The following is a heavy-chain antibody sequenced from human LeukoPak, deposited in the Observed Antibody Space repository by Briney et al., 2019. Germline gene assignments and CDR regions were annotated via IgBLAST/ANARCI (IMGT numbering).Heavy chain of an antibody. Sequence: SETLSLTCTVSGASVTDYYWSWIRQSPGKGLEWISYIHHSGNSDYNPSPRSRVTTSLDTSKNQFSLNLISVTAADTAVYYCTRGHWGLQSWSQGTLVTVSS. D-gene: IGHD7-27*01. CDR2: IHHSGNS. V-gene: IGHV4-59*02. J-gene: IGHJ5*02. CDR3: TRGHWGLQS. CDR1: GASVTDYY.